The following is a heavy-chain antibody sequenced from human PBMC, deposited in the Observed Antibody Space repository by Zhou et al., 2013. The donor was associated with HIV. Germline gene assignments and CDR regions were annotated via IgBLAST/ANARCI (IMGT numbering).Heavy chain of an antibody. CDR2: IIPIFGTA. Sequence: QVQLVQSGAEVKKPGSSVKVSCKASGGSFSSYAISWVRQAPGQGLEWMGGIIPIFGTAKYAQKFQGRVTITADESTSTAYMELSSLRSEDTAVYYCARDGYCSGGSCYSGWYFQHWGQGTLVTVSS. D-gene: IGHD2-15*01. V-gene: IGHV1-69*12. CDR3: ARDGYCSGGSCYSGWYFQH. J-gene: IGHJ1*01. CDR1: GGSFSSYA.